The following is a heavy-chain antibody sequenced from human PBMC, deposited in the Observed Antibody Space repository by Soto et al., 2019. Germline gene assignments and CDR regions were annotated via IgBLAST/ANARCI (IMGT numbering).Heavy chain of an antibody. Sequence: ASVKVSCKASGYTFSGYSITWVRQAPGQGLEWMGRISGYNGNTNYARTLRDRLTLTTDTSTSTAYMELRSFTSDDTAVYYCAGDVFCGGAPACPDMDVWGQGTTVTVSS. D-gene: IGHD2-21*01. CDR2: ISGYNGNT. J-gene: IGHJ6*02. CDR3: AGDVFCGGAPACPDMDV. CDR1: GYTFSGYS. V-gene: IGHV1-18*04.